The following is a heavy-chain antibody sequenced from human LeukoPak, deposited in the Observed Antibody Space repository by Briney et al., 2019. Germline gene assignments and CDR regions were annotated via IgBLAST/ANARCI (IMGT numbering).Heavy chain of an antibody. D-gene: IGHD5-24*01. V-gene: IGHV4-39*07. CDR3: ARACGGRDGYNCLDYYYYMDV. J-gene: IGHJ6*03. CDR1: GGSISSSSYY. CDR2: IYYSGST. Sequence: SETLSLTCTVSGGSISSSSYYWGWIRQPPGKGLEWIGSIYYSGSTNYNPSLKSRVTISVDTSKNQFSLKLSSVTAADTAVYYCARACGGRDGYNCLDYYYYMDVWGKGTTVTVSS.